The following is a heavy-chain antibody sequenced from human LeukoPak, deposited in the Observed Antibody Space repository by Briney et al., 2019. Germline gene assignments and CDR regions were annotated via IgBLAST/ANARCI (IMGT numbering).Heavy chain of an antibody. D-gene: IGHD6-13*01. V-gene: IGHV3-21*01. Sequence: PGGPLRLSCAGSGFIFSNYNMNWVRQPPGKGLEWVSSVSGSSSDIYYGDSVKGRLTISRDNARNSLYLQMNNLRAEDTAVYFCARGITAPNYWGQGTLVTVTS. CDR3: ARGITAPNY. CDR2: VSGSSSDI. J-gene: IGHJ4*02. CDR1: GFIFSNYN.